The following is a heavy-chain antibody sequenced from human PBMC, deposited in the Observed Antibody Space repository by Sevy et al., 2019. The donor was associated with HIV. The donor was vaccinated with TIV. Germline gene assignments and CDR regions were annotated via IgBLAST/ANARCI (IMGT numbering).Heavy chain of an antibody. D-gene: IGHD2-2*01. V-gene: IGHV3-30*04. Sequence: GGSLRLSCAASGFTFSSYAMHWVRQAPGKGLEWVAAISYDGSNKYYADSVKGRFTISRDNSKNTLYLQMNSLRAEDTAVYYCARDQGQIPIVVVPAAPYYYYGMDVWGQGTTVTVSS. CDR2: ISYDGSNK. J-gene: IGHJ6*02. CDR1: GFTFSSYA. CDR3: ARDQGQIPIVVVPAAPYYYYGMDV.